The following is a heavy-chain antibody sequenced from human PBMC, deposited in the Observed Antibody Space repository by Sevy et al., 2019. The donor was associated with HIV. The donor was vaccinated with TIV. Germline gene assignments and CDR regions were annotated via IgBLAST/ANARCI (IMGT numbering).Heavy chain of an antibody. CDR1: GGSISSYY. D-gene: IGHD6-19*01. CDR2: IYYSGST. J-gene: IGHJ4*02. Sequence: SETLSLTCTVSGGSISSYYWSWIRQPPGKGLEWIGYIYYSGSTNYNPSLKSRVTISVDTSKNQFSLKLSSVTAADTAVYYCARVDSSCWYDVDYWGQGTLVTVSS. CDR3: ARVDSSCWYDVDY. V-gene: IGHV4-59*01.